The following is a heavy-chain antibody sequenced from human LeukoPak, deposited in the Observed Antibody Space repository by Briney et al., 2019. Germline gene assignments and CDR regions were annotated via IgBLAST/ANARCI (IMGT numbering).Heavy chain of an antibody. CDR2: IYYSGST. Sequence: SETLSLTCTVSGGSISSYYWNWIRHPPGKGLEYIGYIYYSGSTNYNPSLKSRITISVDTSKNQFSLKLNSVTAADTAVYYCARGSSGWYGYYFDYWGQGTLVTVSS. CDR3: ARGSSGWYGYYFDY. V-gene: IGHV4-59*01. J-gene: IGHJ4*02. CDR1: GGSISSYY. D-gene: IGHD6-19*01.